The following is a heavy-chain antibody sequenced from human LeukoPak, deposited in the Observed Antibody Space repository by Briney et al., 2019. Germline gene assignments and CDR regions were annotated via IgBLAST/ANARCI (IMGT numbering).Heavy chain of an antibody. CDR1: GFTFSSYS. J-gene: IGHJ4*02. V-gene: IGHV3-48*04. D-gene: IGHD2-21*02. CDR2: ISSSGSTI. CDR3: ARDLSAYCGGDCY. Sequence: GGSLRLSCAASGFTFSSYSMNWVRQAPGKGLEWVSYISSSGSTIYYADSVKGRFTISRDNAKNSLYLQMNSLRAEDTAVYYCARDLSAYCGGDCYWGQGTLVTVSS.